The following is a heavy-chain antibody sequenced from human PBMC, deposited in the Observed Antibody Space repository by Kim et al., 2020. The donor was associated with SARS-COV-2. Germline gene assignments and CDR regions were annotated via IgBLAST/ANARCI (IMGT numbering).Heavy chain of an antibody. Sequence: SPNYNPSLKRRVTKTVDTSKKRFSLKLSSVTAADTAVYYCAHRSGGLDFDYWGQGTLVTVSS. CDR3: AHRSGGLDFDY. J-gene: IGHJ4*02. D-gene: IGHD3-16*01. CDR2: SP. V-gene: IGHV4-34*01.